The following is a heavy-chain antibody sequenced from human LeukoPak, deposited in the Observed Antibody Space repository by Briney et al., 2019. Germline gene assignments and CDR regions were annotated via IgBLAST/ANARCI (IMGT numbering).Heavy chain of an antibody. D-gene: IGHD3-22*01. CDR1: GFSFSSYA. J-gene: IGHJ6*02. CDR2: ISGSGGST. V-gene: IGHV3-23*01. Sequence: GGSLRLSCAASGFSFSSYAMAWVRQAPGKGLEWVSTISGSGGSTHYADSVKGRFTISRDNSKNTLYLQMNSLGAEDTAVYYCAKGPYYYDSSGYGYGMDVWGQGTTVTVSS. CDR3: AKGPYYYDSSGYGYGMDV.